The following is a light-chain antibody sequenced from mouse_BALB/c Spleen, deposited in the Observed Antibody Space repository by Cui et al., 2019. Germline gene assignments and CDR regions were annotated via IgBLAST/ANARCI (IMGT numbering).Light chain of an antibody. CDR1: QGVSDD. CDR2: DDS. CDR3: QKDYSPRT. J-gene: IGKJ1*01. V-gene: IGKV6-32*01. Sequence: MTQSPTFLLVSTGDRVTITCKASQGVSDDIDWYQQKPGQSPNLMIYDDSNRYTGAPDRFTGSEYGTYFTFTISTVQDEDLAVYCWQKDYSPRTFGGGTKLEIK.